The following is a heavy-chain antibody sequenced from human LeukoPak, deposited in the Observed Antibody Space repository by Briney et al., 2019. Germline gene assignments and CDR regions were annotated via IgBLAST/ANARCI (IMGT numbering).Heavy chain of an antibody. Sequence: KVSCKASGYTFTGYYMHWVRQAPGQGLEWMGIIYPGDSDTRYSPSFQGQVTISADKSISTAYLQWSSLKTSDTAMYYCARQTGDSSGYYHRNFDYWGQGTLVTVSS. CDR1: GYTFTGYY. CDR3: ARQTGDSSGYYHRNFDY. V-gene: IGHV5-51*01. D-gene: IGHD3-22*01. J-gene: IGHJ4*02. CDR2: IYPGDSDT.